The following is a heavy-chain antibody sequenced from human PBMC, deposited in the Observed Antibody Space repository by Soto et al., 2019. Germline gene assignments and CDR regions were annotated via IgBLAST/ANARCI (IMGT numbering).Heavy chain of an antibody. J-gene: IGHJ6*02. CDR1: GGTFSRYS. CDR3: ASCLVTTYVYYYGMDV. CDR2: IVPVFGTT. Sequence: QVQLVQSGAEVKTPGSSVKVSCKASGGTFSRYSISWVRQAPGQGLECLGGIVPVFGTTNSAPTLQGRVTITADESTSTVYMELSSLTSDDTAVYYDASCLVTTYVYYYGMDVWGQGTTVTVSS. V-gene: IGHV1-69*12. D-gene: IGHD4-17*01.